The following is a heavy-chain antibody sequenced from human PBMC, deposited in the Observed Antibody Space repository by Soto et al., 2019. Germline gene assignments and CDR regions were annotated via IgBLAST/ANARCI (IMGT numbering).Heavy chain of an antibody. J-gene: IGHJ6*02. CDR3: ARAQHFDTGRFFGYYYYYGMDV. CDR2: IYYSGST. D-gene: IGHD3-3*01. Sequence: PSETLSLTCTVSGGSISSYYWSWIRQPPGKGLEWIGYIYYSGSTNYNPSLKSRVTISVDTSKNQFSLKLSSVTAADTAVYYCARAQHFDTGRFFGYYYYYGMDVWGQGTTVT. CDR1: GGSISSYY. V-gene: IGHV4-59*01.